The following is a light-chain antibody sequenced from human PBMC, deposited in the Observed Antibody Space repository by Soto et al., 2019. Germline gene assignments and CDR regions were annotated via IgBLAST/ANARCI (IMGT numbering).Light chain of an antibody. CDR1: SSDVGGYNY. CDR3: CSYAGSYTLV. Sequence: ALTQPRSVSGSPGQSVTISCTGTSSDVGGYNYVSWYQQHSGKAPKLMIYDVSKRPSGVPDRFSGSKSGNTASLTISGLQAEDEADYYCCSYAGSYTLVFGGGTKVTVL. V-gene: IGLV2-11*01. J-gene: IGLJ2*01. CDR2: DVS.